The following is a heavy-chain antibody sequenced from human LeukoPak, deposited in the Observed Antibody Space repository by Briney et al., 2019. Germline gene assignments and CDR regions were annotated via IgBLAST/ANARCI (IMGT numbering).Heavy chain of an antibody. Sequence: QPGGSLRLSCAASGFTFSNAWMSWVRQAPGKGLEWVSAISGSGGSTYYADSVKGRFTISRDNSKNTLYLQMNSLRAEDTAVYYCAKDPAATTVTTADNWFDPWGQGTLVTVSS. CDR2: ISGSGGST. D-gene: IGHD4-17*01. V-gene: IGHV3-23*01. CDR1: GFTFSNAW. CDR3: AKDPAATTVTTADNWFDP. J-gene: IGHJ5*02.